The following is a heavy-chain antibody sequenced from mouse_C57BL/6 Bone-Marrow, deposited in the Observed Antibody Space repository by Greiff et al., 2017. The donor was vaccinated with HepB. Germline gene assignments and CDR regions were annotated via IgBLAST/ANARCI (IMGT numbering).Heavy chain of an antibody. CDR1: GYTFTSYG. CDR2: IYPRSGNT. Sequence: VKLQQSGAELARPGASVKLSCKASGYTFTSYGISWVKQRTGQGLEWIGEIYPRSGNTYYNEKFKGKATLTADKSSSTAYMELRSLTSEDSAVYFCARSRGITTVVAPWYFDVWGTGTTVTVSS. J-gene: IGHJ1*03. V-gene: IGHV1-81*01. D-gene: IGHD1-1*01. CDR3: ARSRGITTVVAPWYFDV.